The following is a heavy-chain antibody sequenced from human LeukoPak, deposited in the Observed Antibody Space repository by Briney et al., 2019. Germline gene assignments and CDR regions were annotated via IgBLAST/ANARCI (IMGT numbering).Heavy chain of an antibody. D-gene: IGHD6-13*01. CDR1: GGSFSGYY. CDR3: ARGIGYSSSWYRRNRFDP. Sequence: SETLSLTCAVYGGSFSGYYWSWIRQPPGKGLEWIGEINHSGSTNYNPSLKSRVTISVDTSKNQFSLKLSSVTAADTAVYYCARGIGYSSSWYRRNRFDPWGQGTLVTVSS. CDR2: INHSGST. J-gene: IGHJ5*02. V-gene: IGHV4-34*01.